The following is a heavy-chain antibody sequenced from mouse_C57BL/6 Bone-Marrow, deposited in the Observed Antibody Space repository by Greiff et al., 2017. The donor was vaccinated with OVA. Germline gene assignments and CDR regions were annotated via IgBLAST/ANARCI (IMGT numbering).Heavy chain of an antibody. J-gene: IGHJ4*01. CDR1: GFTFSSYA. CDR2: ISDGGSYT. D-gene: IGHD1-1*01. CDR3: ARDYYGSSHYAMDY. V-gene: IGHV5-4*01. Sequence: EVKLVESGGGLVKPGGSLKLSCAASGFTFSSYAMSWVRQTPEKRLEWVATISDGGSYTYYPDNVKGRFTISRDNAKNNLYLQMSHLKSEDTAMYYCARDYYGSSHYAMDYWGQGTSVTVSS.